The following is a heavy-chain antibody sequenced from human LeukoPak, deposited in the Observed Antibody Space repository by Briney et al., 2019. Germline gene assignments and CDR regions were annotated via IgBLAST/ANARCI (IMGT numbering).Heavy chain of an antibody. CDR1: GYTFTGYY. CDR2: INPNSGGT. Sequence: GASVKVSCKASGYTFTGYYMHWVRQAPGQGLEWMGWINPNSGGTNYAQKFQGRVTVTRDTSISTAYMELSRLRSDDTAVYYCARAGSGWSVWGMDVWGQGTTVTVSS. J-gene: IGHJ6*02. V-gene: IGHV1-2*02. CDR3: ARAGSGWSVWGMDV. D-gene: IGHD6-19*01.